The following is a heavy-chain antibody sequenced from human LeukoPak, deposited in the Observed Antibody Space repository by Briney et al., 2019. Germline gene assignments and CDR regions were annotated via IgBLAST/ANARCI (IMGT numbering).Heavy chain of an antibody. CDR1: GYTFTSYY. CDR3: AREDSGWQTDY. Sequence: GASVKVSCKASGYTFTSYYMHWVRQAPGQGLEWMGIINPSGGSTSYAQKFHGRVTMTRDTSTSTVYMQLSSLKSEDTAVYYCAREDSGWQTDYWGQGTLVTVSS. J-gene: IGHJ4*02. CDR2: INPSGGST. V-gene: IGHV1-46*03. D-gene: IGHD6-19*01.